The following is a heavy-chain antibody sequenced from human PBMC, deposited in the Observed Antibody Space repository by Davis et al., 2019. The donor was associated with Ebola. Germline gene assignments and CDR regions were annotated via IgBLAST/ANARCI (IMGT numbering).Heavy chain of an antibody. CDR2: IIHTGST. D-gene: IGHD3-3*01. CDR3: ASGAPTYYGNPRPTSRGYYYGMDV. Sequence: PSETLSLTCAVYGGSFSGYYWSWIRQPPGKGLEWIGEIIHTGSTNYNPSLKSRVTISVDTSKNQFSLKVSSVTAADTGVYYCASGAPTYYGNPRPTSRGYYYGMDVWGQGTTVTVSS. V-gene: IGHV4-34*12. CDR1: GGSFSGYY. J-gene: IGHJ6*02.